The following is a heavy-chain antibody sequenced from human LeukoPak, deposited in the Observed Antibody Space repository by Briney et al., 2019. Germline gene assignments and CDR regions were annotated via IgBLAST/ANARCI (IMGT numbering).Heavy chain of an antibody. Sequence: ASVKVSCKASGGTFSSYAISWVRQAPGQGLEWMGGIIPIFGTANYAQKFQGRVTITADESTSTAYMELSSLRSEDTAVYYCASEVGDGIHDYWGRGTLVTVSS. V-gene: IGHV1-69*13. CDR1: GGTFSSYA. CDR3: ASEVGDGIHDY. D-gene: IGHD5-24*01. CDR2: IIPIFGTA. J-gene: IGHJ4*02.